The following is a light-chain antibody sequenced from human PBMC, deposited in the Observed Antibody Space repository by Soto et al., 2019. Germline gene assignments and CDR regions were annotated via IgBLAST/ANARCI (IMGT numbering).Light chain of an antibody. J-gene: IGKJ1*01. Sequence: DIQMTQSPSSLSASIGDRVTITCRASQSISSYLNWYQQTPGKAPKLLIYAASSLQSGVPSRFSGSGSGTDYTLTISSLQPEDFATYYCQQSYNTPQTFGQGTKVDIK. CDR1: QSISSY. V-gene: IGKV1-39*01. CDR2: AAS. CDR3: QQSYNTPQT.